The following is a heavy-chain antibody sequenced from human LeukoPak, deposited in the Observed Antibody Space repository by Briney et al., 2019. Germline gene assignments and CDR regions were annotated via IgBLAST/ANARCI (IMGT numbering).Heavy chain of an antibody. D-gene: IGHD2-2*01. V-gene: IGHV4-30-4*08. CDR3: ARGCSSTSCYVRGRGSY. J-gene: IGHJ4*02. Sequence: PSETLSLTCTVSGGSISSGDYYWSWIRQPPGKGLEWIGYIYYSGSTYYNPSLKSRVTISVDTSKNQFSLKLSSVTAADTAVYYCARGCSSTSCYVRGRGSYWGQGTLVTVSS. CDR1: GGSISSGDYY. CDR2: IYYSGST.